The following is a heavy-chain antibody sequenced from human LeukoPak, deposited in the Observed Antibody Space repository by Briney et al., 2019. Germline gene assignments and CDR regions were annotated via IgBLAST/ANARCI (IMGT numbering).Heavy chain of an antibody. V-gene: IGHV3-7*01. Sequence: TGGSLRLSCAASGFTFSEYWMSWVRQAPGKGLEWVANIKEDGSETYYVDSVKGRFTISRDDATNSVYLQMNSLRAEDTALYYCARDSRPRGGSCFDNWGQGTLVTVSS. CDR2: IKEDGSET. J-gene: IGHJ4*02. D-gene: IGHD2-15*01. CDR3: ARDSRPRGGSCFDN. CDR1: GFTFSEYW.